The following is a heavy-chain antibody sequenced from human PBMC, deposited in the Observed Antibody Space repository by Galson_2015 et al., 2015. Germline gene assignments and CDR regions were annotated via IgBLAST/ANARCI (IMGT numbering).Heavy chain of an antibody. D-gene: IGHD3-3*01. J-gene: IGHJ6*03. CDR3: ARKAVFGVVTFTDYYYYMDV. CDR1: GFTFSSYS. Sequence: SLRLSCAASGFTFSSYSMNWVRQAPGKGLEWVSSISSSSSYIYYADSVKGRFTISRDNARNSLYLQMNSLRAEDTAVYYCARKAVFGVVTFTDYYYYMDVWGKGTTVTVSS. V-gene: IGHV3-21*01. CDR2: ISSSSSYI.